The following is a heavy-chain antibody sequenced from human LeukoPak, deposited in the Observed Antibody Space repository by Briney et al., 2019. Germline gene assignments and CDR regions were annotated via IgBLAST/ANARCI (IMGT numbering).Heavy chain of an antibody. D-gene: IGHD4-17*01. CDR3: AKDSIDYDDYNYFDS. V-gene: IGHV3-33*06. CDR2: IWYDGSYE. CDR1: GFALSSCN. Sequence: GESLKLSCVASGFALSSCNMHWVRQAPGKGLEWVALIWYDGSYEYYTDSVKGRFTISRDNSKNTLYLQMNSLRAEDTATYYCAKDSIDYDDYNYFDSWGQGSLVTVSP. J-gene: IGHJ4*02.